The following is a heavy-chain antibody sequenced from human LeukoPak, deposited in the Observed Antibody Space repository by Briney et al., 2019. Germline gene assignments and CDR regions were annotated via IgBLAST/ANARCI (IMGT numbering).Heavy chain of an antibody. Sequence: GASVKVSCKASGYTFTSYDINWVRQATGQGLEWMGWMNPNSGNTGYAQKFQGRVTITRNTSISTAYMELSSLRSDDTAVYYCARYYYGSGSYFDYWGQGTLVTVSS. D-gene: IGHD3-10*01. V-gene: IGHV1-8*03. CDR2: MNPNSGNT. J-gene: IGHJ4*02. CDR3: ARYYYGSGSYFDY. CDR1: GYTFTSYD.